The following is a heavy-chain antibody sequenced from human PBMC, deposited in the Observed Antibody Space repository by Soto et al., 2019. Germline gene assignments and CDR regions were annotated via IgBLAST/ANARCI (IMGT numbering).Heavy chain of an antibody. V-gene: IGHV1-46*01. CDR1: GYTFTSYY. J-gene: IGHJ4*02. CDR3: ARELYSSSWIFDS. D-gene: IGHD6-13*01. Sequence: QVQLVQSGAEVKKPGASVKVSCKASGYTFTSYYMHWVRQAPGQGLEWMGIINPSGGSTSYAQKFQGRVTMTRDTSTSTVYMEQNRLRSEDTAVYYCARELYSSSWIFDSWGPGTLVTVSS. CDR2: INPSGGST.